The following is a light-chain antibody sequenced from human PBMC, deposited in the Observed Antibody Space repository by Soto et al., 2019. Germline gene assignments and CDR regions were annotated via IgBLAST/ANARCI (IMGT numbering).Light chain of an antibody. J-gene: IGKJ4*01. Sequence: EIVLTQSPATLSLSPGERATLSCRASQSVSYYLIWYQQKPGQAPRLLIYDAVNRATGIPARFSGSGSGTDFTLTISSLDPEDFAVYYCQQRAQWPITFGGGTKVEIK. CDR3: QQRAQWPIT. CDR1: QSVSYY. V-gene: IGKV3-11*01. CDR2: DAV.